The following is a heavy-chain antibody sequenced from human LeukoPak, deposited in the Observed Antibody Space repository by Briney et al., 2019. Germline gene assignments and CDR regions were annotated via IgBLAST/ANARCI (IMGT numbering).Heavy chain of an antibody. J-gene: IGHJ4*02. Sequence: GGSLRLSCAASGFAFRDYGMRWVRQAPGKGLEWVALIWYDGSNDQYADSVKGRFTISRDNSKNTLFLQMNSLRVEDTAVYFCVRPYGGSYYFDYWGQGTQVIVSS. CDR1: GFAFRDYG. CDR2: IWYDGSND. D-gene: IGHD1-26*01. V-gene: IGHV3-33*01. CDR3: VRPYGGSYYFDY.